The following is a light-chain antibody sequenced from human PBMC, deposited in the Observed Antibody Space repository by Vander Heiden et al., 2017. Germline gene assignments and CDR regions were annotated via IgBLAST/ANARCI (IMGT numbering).Light chain of an antibody. CDR1: PRIDTS. CDR2: DAS. Sequence: EIVLTQSPDFPSVTPTEKVTITCRASPRIDTSLHWYQQKPDQSPKLLIKDASQSVPGVPSRFSGSGSGTDFTLTINGLESEDAATYYCHQSHTLPFTFGHGTKVDIK. CDR3: HQSHTLPFT. J-gene: IGKJ3*01. V-gene: IGKV6-21*01.